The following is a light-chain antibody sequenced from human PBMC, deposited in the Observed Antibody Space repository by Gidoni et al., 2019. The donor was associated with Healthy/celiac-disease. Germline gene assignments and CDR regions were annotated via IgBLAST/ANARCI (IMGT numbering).Light chain of an antibody. V-gene: IGKV4-1*01. J-gene: IGKJ1*01. Sequence: DSVMTQSPDSLAASLGERATNNCKSSQSVLYSSNNKNYLAWYQQKPGQPPKLLIYWASTRESGVPDRFSGSGSGTDFTLTISSLQAEDVAVYYCQQYYSTPWTFGQGTKVEIK. CDR2: WAS. CDR3: QQYYSTPWT. CDR1: QSVLYSSNNKNY.